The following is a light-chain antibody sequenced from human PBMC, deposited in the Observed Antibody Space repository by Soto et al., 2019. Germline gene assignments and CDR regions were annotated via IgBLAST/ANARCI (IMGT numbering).Light chain of an antibody. CDR1: SSDVGGYNY. Sequence: LTQPASVSGSAGQSIAISCTGTSSDVGGYNYVSWYQQHPGKAPKLLLSEVSKRPSGVSDRFSGSKSGNTASLTISGLQTQDGADYYCSSFTSAYTFVFGTGTKVTVL. CDR2: EVS. V-gene: IGLV2-14*01. CDR3: SSFTSAYTFV. J-gene: IGLJ1*01.